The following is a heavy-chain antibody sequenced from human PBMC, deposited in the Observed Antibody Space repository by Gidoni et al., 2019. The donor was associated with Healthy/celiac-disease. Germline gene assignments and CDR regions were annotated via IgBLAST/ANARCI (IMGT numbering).Heavy chain of an antibody. D-gene: IGHD4-17*01. CDR1: AYTFTSYG. Sequence: QVQLVQSGAEVKKPAASVQVSSTASAYTFTSYGISWVRQAPGQGLEWMGWISAYNGNTNYAQKLQGRVTMTTDTSTSTAYMELRSLRSDDTAVYYCARDLGDYDEITYDYWGQGTLVTVSS. CDR3: ARDLGDYDEITYDY. V-gene: IGHV1-18*04. J-gene: IGHJ4*02. CDR2: ISAYNGNT.